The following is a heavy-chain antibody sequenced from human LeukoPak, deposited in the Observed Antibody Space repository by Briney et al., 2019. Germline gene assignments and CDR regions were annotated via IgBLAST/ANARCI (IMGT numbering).Heavy chain of an antibody. CDR3: ARTRGLGPGGFFDS. V-gene: IGHV3-11*03. Sequence: PGGSMRLSCAASGFTLSYSYMSWIRQAPGKGLEWVSYTSTTGYSNYADSVEGRFTVSRDHAKNSLYLEMNSLRAEDTALYYCARTRGLGPGGFFDSWGQGALFTASS. CDR1: GFTLSYSY. D-gene: IGHD3/OR15-3a*01. J-gene: IGHJ4*02. CDR2: TSTTGYS.